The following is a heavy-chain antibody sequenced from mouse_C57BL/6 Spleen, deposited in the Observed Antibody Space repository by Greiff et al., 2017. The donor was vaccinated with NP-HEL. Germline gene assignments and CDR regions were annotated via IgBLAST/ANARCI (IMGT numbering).Heavy chain of an antibody. CDR2: IYPGDGDT. V-gene: IGHV1-82*01. Sequence: QVQLKESGPELVKPGASVKISCKASGYAFSSSWMNWVKQRPGKGLEWIGRIYPGDGDTNYNGKFKGKATLTADKSSSTAYMQLSSLTSEDSAVYFCARLPLFDYWGQGTTLTVSS. CDR1: GYAFSSSW. CDR3: ARLPLFDY. J-gene: IGHJ2*01.